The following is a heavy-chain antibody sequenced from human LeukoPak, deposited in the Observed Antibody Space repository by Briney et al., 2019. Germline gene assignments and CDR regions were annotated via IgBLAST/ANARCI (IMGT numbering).Heavy chain of an antibody. D-gene: IGHD1-14*01. CDR3: ARASGDGNFDY. CDR1: GYTLTSHY. Sequence: ASVKVSCKASGYTLTSHYMHWVRQAPGQGLELMGWINPSSGGTNYAQKFQGRVTMTRDTSISTAYMELSRLRSDDTAVYYCARASGDGNFDYWGQGTLVTVSS. V-gene: IGHV1-2*02. J-gene: IGHJ4*02. CDR2: INPSSGGT.